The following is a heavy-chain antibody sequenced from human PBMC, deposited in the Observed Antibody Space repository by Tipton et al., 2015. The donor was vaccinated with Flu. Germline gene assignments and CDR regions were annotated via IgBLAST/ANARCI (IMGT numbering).Heavy chain of an antibody. D-gene: IGHD4-11*01. CDR1: GDSIASDYY. J-gene: IGHJ5*01. V-gene: IGHV4-38-2*01. Sequence: TLSLTCSISGDSIASDYYWGWIRQPPGKGLEWTGNIHHTGTTYYNPSLRSRVNIIRDRSKKQFSLNLSFVTAADTAVYYCARRDYSNYVPVPKNWFDSWGQGILVTVSS. CDR2: IHHTGTT. CDR3: ARRDYSNYVPVPKNWFDS.